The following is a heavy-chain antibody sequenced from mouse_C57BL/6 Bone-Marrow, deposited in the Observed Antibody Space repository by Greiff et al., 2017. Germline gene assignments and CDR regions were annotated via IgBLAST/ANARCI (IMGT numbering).Heavy chain of an antibody. J-gene: IGHJ2*01. CDR2: ISSGGSYT. D-gene: IGHD2-5*01. CDR1: GFTFSSYG. V-gene: IGHV5-6*01. CDR3: ATCYSSWDYFDY. Sequence: EVQVVESGGDLVKPGGSLKLSCAASGFTFSSYGMSWVRQTPDKRLEWVATISSGGSYTYYPASVKGRFTISSDHAKNTLYLHMRSLKSEDTAMYYCATCYSSWDYFDYWGQGTTLTVSS.